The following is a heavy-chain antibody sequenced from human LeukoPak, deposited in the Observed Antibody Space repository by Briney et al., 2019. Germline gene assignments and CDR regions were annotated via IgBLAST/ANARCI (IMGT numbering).Heavy chain of an antibody. V-gene: IGHV3-23*01. Sequence: GGSLRPSCAASGFTFSSYAMGWVRQAPGKGLEWVSAISGNGGATYYADSVKGRFSISRDNSKNTLYLDMNSLRGDDTAVYYCARRGGGGDWGDFDIWGQGTMVTVSS. J-gene: IGHJ3*02. CDR3: ARRGGGGDWGDFDI. CDR2: ISGNGGAT. CDR1: GFTFSSYA. D-gene: IGHD2-21*02.